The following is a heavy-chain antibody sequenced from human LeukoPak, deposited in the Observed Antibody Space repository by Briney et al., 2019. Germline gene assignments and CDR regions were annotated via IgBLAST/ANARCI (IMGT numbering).Heavy chain of an antibody. V-gene: IGHV4-39*01. CDR3: ARSLGANTWVGNWFDP. D-gene: IGHD3-10*01. J-gene: IGHJ5*02. Sequence: SENLSLTCSVSGGSISSPNHDWAWMRQPPGQGLEWIGSIYYSGTTYYNLSLESRVTLSVDTSQNEFSLKLSSVTAADTAIYFCARSLGANTWVGNWFDPWGQGTLVTVSP. CDR1: GGSISSPNHD. CDR2: IYYSGTT.